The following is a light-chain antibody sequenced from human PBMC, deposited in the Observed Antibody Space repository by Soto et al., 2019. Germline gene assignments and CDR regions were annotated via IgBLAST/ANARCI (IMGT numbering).Light chain of an antibody. Sequence: QSALTQLASVSASPGQSITISCTGTSTDIGAYKFVSWYQQHPGKAPKLMIYDVTSRPSGVSNRFSGSKSGNTASLIISGLQAEDEADYYCFSYTSFDTYVFGTGTKATVL. V-gene: IGLV2-14*03. CDR2: DVT. CDR3: FSYTSFDTYV. J-gene: IGLJ1*01. CDR1: STDIGAYKF.